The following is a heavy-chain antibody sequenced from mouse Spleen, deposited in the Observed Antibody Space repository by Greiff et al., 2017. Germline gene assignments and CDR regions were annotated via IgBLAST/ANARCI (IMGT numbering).Heavy chain of an antibody. Sequence: EVQGVESGAELVKPGASVKLSCTASGFNIKDTYMHWVKQRPEQGLEWIGRIDPANGNTKYDPKFQGKATITADTSSNTAYLQLSSLTSEDTAVYYCAAHYYGPDYWGQGTTLTVSS. CDR3: AAHYYGPDY. CDR2: IDPANGNT. CDR1: GFNIKDTY. V-gene: IGHV14-3*02. D-gene: IGHD1-2*01. J-gene: IGHJ2*01.